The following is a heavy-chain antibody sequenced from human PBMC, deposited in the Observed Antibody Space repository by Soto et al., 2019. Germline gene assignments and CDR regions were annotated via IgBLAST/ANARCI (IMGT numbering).Heavy chain of an antibody. D-gene: IGHD3-16*02. CDR3: AKGNLSAPMYYFDY. CDR1: GFTFSSSA. J-gene: IGHJ4*02. Sequence: GGSLRLSCAASGFTFSSSAMNWVRQAPGKGLEWVSSTGGISGMTFFADSVTGRFTVSRDTSKNTLYLEMNTLRVEDTAVYYCAKGNLSAPMYYFDYWGQGTPVTVSS. V-gene: IGHV3-23*01. CDR2: TGGISGMT.